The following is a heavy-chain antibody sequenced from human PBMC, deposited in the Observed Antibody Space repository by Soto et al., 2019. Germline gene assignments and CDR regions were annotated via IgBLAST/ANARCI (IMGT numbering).Heavy chain of an antibody. CDR2: IYSGGST. CDR1: GFTVSSNY. CDR3: ARVLSGGNYYYYYMDV. D-gene: IGHD3-10*01. J-gene: IGHJ6*03. V-gene: IGHV3-66*01. Sequence: ESGGGLVQPGGSLRLSCAASGFTVSSNYMSWVRQAPGKGLEWVSVIYSGGSTYYADSVKGRFTISRDNSKNTLYLQMNSLRAEDTAVYYCARVLSGGNYYYYYMDVWGKGTTVTVSS.